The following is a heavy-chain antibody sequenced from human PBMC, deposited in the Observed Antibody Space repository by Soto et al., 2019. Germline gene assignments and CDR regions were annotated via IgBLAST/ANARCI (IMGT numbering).Heavy chain of an antibody. D-gene: IGHD1-26*01. J-gene: IGHJ6*02. CDR3: AGGRGSGYYYYYGMDV. CDR1: GGSVSSGSYY. CDR2: IYYSGST. Sequence: SETLSLTCTVSGGSVSSGSYYWSWIRQPPGKGLEWIGYIYYSGSTNYNPSLKSRVTISVDTSKNQFSLKLSSVTAADTAVYYCAGGRGSGYYYYYGMDVWGQGTTVTVSS. V-gene: IGHV4-61*01.